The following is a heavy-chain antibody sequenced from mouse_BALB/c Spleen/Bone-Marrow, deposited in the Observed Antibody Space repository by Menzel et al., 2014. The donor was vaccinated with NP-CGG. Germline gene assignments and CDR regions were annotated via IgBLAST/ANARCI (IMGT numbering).Heavy chain of an antibody. V-gene: IGHV7-3*02. CDR1: GFTFTDYY. J-gene: IGHJ2*01. CDR3: DGDDGNYHLFDC. Sequence: DVHLVESGGGLVQPGGSLRLSCATSGFTFTDYYMSWVRQPPGKALEWLGFIRDKANGYTTEYSASVKGRFTISRDNSQRIVYLQMNTLRNEDNATYYCDGDDGNYHLFDCWGQGTTLTVSS. CDR2: IRDKANGYTT. D-gene: IGHD2-1*01.